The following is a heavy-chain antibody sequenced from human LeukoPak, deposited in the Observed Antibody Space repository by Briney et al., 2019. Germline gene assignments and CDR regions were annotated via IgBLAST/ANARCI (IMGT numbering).Heavy chain of an antibody. Sequence: PGGSLRLSCAASGLTFNNAWMSWVRQAPGKGLEWVGRIKSKTNGGTTDYAAPVKGRFTISRDDSKNTLYLQMNSLKTEDAAVYYCTTCLLAYSFDYWGQGTLVTVSS. D-gene: IGHD2-15*01. CDR3: TTCLLAYSFDY. CDR1: GLTFNNAW. V-gene: IGHV3-15*01. J-gene: IGHJ4*02. CDR2: IKSKTNGGTT.